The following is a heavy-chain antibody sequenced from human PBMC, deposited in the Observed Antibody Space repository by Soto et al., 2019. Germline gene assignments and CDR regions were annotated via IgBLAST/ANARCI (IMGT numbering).Heavy chain of an antibody. CDR1: GFTFSSYA. V-gene: IGHV3-23*01. J-gene: IGHJ4*02. CDR3: AKLVLMVYVVDY. Sequence: EVQLLESGGGLVQPGGSLRLSCAASGFTFSSYAMSWVRQAPGKGLEWVSAISGSGGSSYYADSVKGRFTISRDNSKNTLYLQMNSLRAEDTAVYYCAKLVLMVYVVDYWGQGTLVTVSS. D-gene: IGHD2-8*01. CDR2: ISGSGGSS.